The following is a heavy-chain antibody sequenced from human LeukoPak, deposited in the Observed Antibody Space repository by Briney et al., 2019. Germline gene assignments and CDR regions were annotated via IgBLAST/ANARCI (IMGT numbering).Heavy chain of an antibody. V-gene: IGHV3-48*01. CDR2: ISGGSGSI. Sequence: GGSLRPSCAASGFTFSSYSMNWCRQAPGKRLEWLSYISGGSGSIIHADSVRGRFTISRDDAMNLLYLQMNSLRAEDTAVYYCARHCRPYCASPSHYHMHVWGQGTTVTVSS. J-gene: IGHJ6*02. CDR3: ARHCRPYCASPSHYHMHV. CDR1: GFTFSSYS. D-gene: IGHD2-21*01.